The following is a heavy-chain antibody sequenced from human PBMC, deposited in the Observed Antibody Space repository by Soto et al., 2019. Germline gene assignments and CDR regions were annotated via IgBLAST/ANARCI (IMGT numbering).Heavy chain of an antibody. J-gene: IGHJ6*02. CDR3: ASRVELYDSSGYMDYYYYYGMDV. CDR2: ISYDGSNK. Sequence: GGSLRLSCAASGFTFSSYAMHWVRQAPGKGLEWVAVISYDGSNKYYADSVKGRFTISRDNSKNTLYLQMNSLRAEDTAVYYCASRVELYDSSGYMDYYYYYGMDVWGQGTTVTVSS. V-gene: IGHV3-30-3*01. D-gene: IGHD3-22*01. CDR1: GFTFSSYA.